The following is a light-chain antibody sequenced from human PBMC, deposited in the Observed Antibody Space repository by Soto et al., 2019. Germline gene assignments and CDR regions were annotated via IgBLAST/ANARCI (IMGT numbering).Light chain of an antibody. J-gene: IGKJ2*02. CDR3: QQYYSYSRT. CDR2: KAS. CDR1: QSISSW. V-gene: IGKV1-5*03. Sequence: DIQMTQSPSTLSASVGDRVTITCRASQSISSWLAWYQQKPGKAPKLLIYKASSLQSGVPSRFSGSGSGTEFTLTISSLQPDDFASYCCQQYYSYSRTFGQGTKLEIK.